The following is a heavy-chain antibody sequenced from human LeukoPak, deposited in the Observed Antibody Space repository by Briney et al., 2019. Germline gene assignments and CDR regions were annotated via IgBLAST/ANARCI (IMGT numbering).Heavy chain of an antibody. J-gene: IGHJ4*02. CDR2: IIPIFGTA. V-gene: IGHV1-69*01. D-gene: IGHD2-15*01. CDR3: ARGGVYCSGGSCYTPFDY. CDR1: GGTFSSYA. Sequence: GSSVKVSCKAPGGTFSSYATSWVRQAPGQGLEWMGGIIPIFGTANYAQKFQGRVTITVDESTSTAYMELSSLRSEDTAVYYCARGGVYCSGGSCYTPFDYWGQGTLVTVSS.